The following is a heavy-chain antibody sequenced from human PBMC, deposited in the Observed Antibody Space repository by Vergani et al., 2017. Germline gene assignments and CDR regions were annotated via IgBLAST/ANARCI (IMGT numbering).Heavy chain of an antibody. CDR1: GFTFSDYY. D-gene: IGHD3-22*01. CDR3: ARDLRDYDSSGYYYYWYFDL. J-gene: IGHJ2*01. Sequence: QVQLVESGGGLVKPGGSLRLSCAASGFTFSDYYMSWVRQAPGRGLEWVSYISSSSSYTNYADSVKRRFTISRDNAKNSLYLQMKSLRAEDTVVYYCARDLRDYDSSGYYYYWYFDLWGRGTLVTVSS. CDR2: ISSSSSYT. V-gene: IGHV3-11*05.